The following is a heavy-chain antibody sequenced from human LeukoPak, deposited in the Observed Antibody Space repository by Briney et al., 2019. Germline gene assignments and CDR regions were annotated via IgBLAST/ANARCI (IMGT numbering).Heavy chain of an antibody. CDR1: GYIFTSYW. Sequence: GESLKISCKGSGYIFTSYWIGWVRQMPGKGLEGRGIIYPGDSDTRYSPSFQGQVNISADKSISTDYLQWSSLKASDTAMYYCARLRVPGIAAAGCFDYWGQGTLVTVSS. CDR2: IYPGDSDT. V-gene: IGHV5-51*01. J-gene: IGHJ4*02. CDR3: ARLRVPGIAAAGCFDY. D-gene: IGHD6-13*01.